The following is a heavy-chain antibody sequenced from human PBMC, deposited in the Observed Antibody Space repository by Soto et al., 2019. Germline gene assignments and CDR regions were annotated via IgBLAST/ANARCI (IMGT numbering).Heavy chain of an antibody. J-gene: IGHJ4*02. CDR3: AHFSAMVNTGYCDN. V-gene: IGHV2-5*01. CDR2: IYWYDDK. CDR1: GFSLTASGEA. Sequence: QITLKESGPTLVKPTQTLTLTCTFSGFSLTASGEAVGWIRQSPGKALECLAFIYWYDDKRYIPSLQSRLTITQDTSKNQAVLTMTIMDPVDTGTYYFAHFSAMVNTGYCDNWGPGTQVTVSS. D-gene: IGHD5-18*01.